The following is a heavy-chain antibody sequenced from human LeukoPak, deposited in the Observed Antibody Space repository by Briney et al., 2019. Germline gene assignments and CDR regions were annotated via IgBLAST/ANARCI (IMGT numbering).Heavy chain of an antibody. CDR2: INPSGGST. Sequence: GASVKVSCKASGYTFTSYYMHWVRQAPGQGLEWMGIINPSGGSTSYAQKFQGRVTMTRDTFTSTVYMELSSLRSEDTAVYYCAREGFQAGAFDIWGQGTMVTVSS. CDR3: AREGFQAGAFDI. V-gene: IGHV1-46*01. D-gene: IGHD3-10*01. J-gene: IGHJ3*02. CDR1: GYTFTSYY.